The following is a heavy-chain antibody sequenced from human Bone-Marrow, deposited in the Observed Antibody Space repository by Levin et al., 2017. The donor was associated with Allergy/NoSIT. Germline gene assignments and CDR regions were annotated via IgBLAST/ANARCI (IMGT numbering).Heavy chain of an antibody. CDR3: ARAGRGSADY. CDR1: GFTFSTYW. V-gene: IGHV3-74*01. D-gene: IGHD1-26*01. CDR2: ISSDGSSA. J-gene: IGHJ4*02. Sequence: GESLKISCTASGFTFSTYWMHWVRQVPGKGLMWVSRISSDGSSAIYADSVKGRFTVSRDNAKNTLYLQMSSLRAEDTALYYCARAGRGSADYWGQGTLVTVSS.